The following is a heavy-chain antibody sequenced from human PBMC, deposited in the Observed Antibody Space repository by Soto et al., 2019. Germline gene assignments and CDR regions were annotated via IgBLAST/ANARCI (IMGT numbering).Heavy chain of an antibody. D-gene: IGHD2-2*01. CDR1: GFTFSSYG. CDR2: IWYDGSNK. V-gene: IGHV3-33*01. J-gene: IGHJ4*02. CDR3: ARDHPTCSSTSCPYDY. Sequence: PGGSLRLSCAASGFTFSSYGMHWVRQAPGKGLEWVAVIWYDGSNKYYADSVKGRFTISRDNSKNTLYLQMNSLRAEDTAVYYSARDHPTCSSTSCPYDYWGQGTLVTVSS.